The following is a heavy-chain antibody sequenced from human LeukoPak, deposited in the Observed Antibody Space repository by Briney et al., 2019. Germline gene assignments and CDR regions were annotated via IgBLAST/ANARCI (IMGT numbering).Heavy chain of an antibody. CDR1: GFSFSDYG. V-gene: IGHV3-30*02. Sequence: GGSLRLSCAASGFSFSDYGMLWVRQAPGKGLEWVALIRYNGNDKYYDDSVKGRFTISRDNSKNTLYLQMNSLRAEDTAVYYCTLRSTSCYTPSWPCDFWGQGTLVTVSS. D-gene: IGHD2-2*02. J-gene: IGHJ4*02. CDR2: IRYNGNDK. CDR3: TLRSTSCYTPSWPCDF.